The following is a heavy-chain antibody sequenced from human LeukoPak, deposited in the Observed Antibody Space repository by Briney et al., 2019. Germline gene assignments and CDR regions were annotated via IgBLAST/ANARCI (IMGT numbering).Heavy chain of an antibody. CDR3: ARQYHYDSSGWDAFDI. CDR2: IYPGDSDT. CDR1: GYSFTSYW. Sequence: GESLKISCKGSGYSFTSYWIGWGRQMPGKGVEWMGIIYPGDSDTRYSPSFQGQVTISADKSISTAYLQWSSLKASDTAMYYCARQYHYDSSGWDAFDIWGQGTMVTVSS. J-gene: IGHJ3*02. V-gene: IGHV5-51*01. D-gene: IGHD3-22*01.